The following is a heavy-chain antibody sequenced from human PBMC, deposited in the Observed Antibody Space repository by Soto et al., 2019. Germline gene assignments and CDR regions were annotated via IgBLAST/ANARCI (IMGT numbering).Heavy chain of an antibody. CDR2: TRNKANSYTT. Sequence: GGSLRLSCAASGFTFSDHYVDWVRQAPGKGLEWVGRTRNKANSYTTEYAASVKGRFTISRDDSKNSLYLQMNSLKTEDTAVYYCARGYCSNGVCYRYIDLWGRGTLVTVSS. D-gene: IGHD2-8*01. V-gene: IGHV3-72*01. CDR3: ARGYCSNGVCYRYIDL. CDR1: GFTFSDHY. J-gene: IGHJ2*01.